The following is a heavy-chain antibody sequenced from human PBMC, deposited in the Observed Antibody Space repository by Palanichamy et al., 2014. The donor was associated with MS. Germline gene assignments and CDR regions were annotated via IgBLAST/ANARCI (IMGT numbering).Heavy chain of an antibody. V-gene: IGHV4-61*01. J-gene: IGHJ4*02. D-gene: IGHD3-10*01. CDR2: IHYSGTT. Sequence: GLVKPSETLSLTCTVSGGSVSSGSYYWSWIRQPPGKGLEWIGYIHYSGTTNYNPSLKSRVTISVDTSKNQFSLKLTSVTAADTAVYYCARLRDGSGSYGDYWGQGTLVTVSS. CDR1: GGSVSSGSYY. CDR3: ARLRDGSGSYGDY.